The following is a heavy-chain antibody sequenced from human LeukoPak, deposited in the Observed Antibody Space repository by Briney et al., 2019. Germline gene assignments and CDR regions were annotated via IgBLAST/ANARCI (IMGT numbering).Heavy chain of an antibody. D-gene: IGHD1-26*01. CDR2: IFSSDIT. CDR3: ARSDGIVGEEAWFDP. J-gene: IGHJ5*02. CDR1: GGSISTFH. V-gene: IGHV4-4*09. Sequence: ASETLSLTCSVSGGSISTFHWHWIRQPPGKGLEWVGYIFSSDITNYNPSLRSRVTISVDTSENQFSLKLRSVTAADTAVYFCARSDGIVGEEAWFDPWGQGTLVTVSS.